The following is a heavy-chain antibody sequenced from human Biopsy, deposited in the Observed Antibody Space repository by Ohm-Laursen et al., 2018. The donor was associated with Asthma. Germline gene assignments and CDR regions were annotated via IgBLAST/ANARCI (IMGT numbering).Heavy chain of an antibody. J-gene: IGHJ6*02. CDR2: IYYTGRA. Sequence: SQTLSLTCTVSGGSVSTGSYYWSWIRQPPGKGLEWLGYIYYTGRANYNPSLKSRVTISVDTSKNQFSLRLNSVTAADTAVYYCARGPNYHGSGRAPIGMDVWGQGTTVTVSS. V-gene: IGHV4-61*01. D-gene: IGHD3-10*01. CDR1: GGSVSTGSYY. CDR3: ARGPNYHGSGRAPIGMDV.